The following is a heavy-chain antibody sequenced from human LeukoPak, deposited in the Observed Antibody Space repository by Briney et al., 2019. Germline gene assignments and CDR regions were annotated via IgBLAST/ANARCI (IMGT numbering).Heavy chain of an antibody. D-gene: IGHD3-10*01. CDR2: NHYSATS. CDR3: ARGHYGLEV. Sequence: PSETLSLTCTVSGASISSYYWSCLRQPPGKGLEWIGYNHYSATSNYNPSLKSRVTISLDTSKNQFSLKLTAVTASDTAVYYCARGHYGLEVWGQGTTVTVSS. V-gene: IGHV4-59*01. CDR1: GASISSYY. J-gene: IGHJ6*02.